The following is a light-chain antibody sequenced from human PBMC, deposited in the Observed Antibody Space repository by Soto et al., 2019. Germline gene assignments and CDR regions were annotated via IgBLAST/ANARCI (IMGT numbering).Light chain of an antibody. CDR2: KAS. J-gene: IGKJ1*01. CDR3: QHYNSYSEA. Sequence: DIQMTQSPSTLSGSVGDRVTITCRASQTISSWLAWYQQKPGKAPKLLIYKASTLKSGVPSRFSGSGSGTEFTLTISSLQPDDFANYYCQHYNSYSEAFGHGTKVDIK. V-gene: IGKV1-5*03. CDR1: QTISSW.